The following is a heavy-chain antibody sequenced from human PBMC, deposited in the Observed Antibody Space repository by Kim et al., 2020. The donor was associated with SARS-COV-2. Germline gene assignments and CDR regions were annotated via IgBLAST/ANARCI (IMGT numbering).Heavy chain of an antibody. CDR1: GFTVSSNY. V-gene: IGHV3-53*01. Sequence: GGSLRLSCAASGFTVSSNYMSWVRQAPGKGLEWVSVIYSGGSTYYADSVKGRFTISRDNSKNTLYLQMNSLRAEDTAVYYCARETPFSYDSSAAQEELFDYWGQGTLVTVSS. D-gene: IGHD3-22*01. J-gene: IGHJ4*02. CDR3: ARETPFSYDSSAAQEELFDY. CDR2: IYSGGST.